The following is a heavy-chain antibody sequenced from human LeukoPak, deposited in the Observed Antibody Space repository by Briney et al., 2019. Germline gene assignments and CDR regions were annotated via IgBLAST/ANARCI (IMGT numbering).Heavy chain of an antibody. V-gene: IGHV3-11*01. CDR2: ISSSGSTI. CDR1: GFTFSDYY. J-gene: IGHJ4*02. Sequence: GGSLRLSCAASGFTFSDYYMSWIRQAPGKGLEWVSYISSSGSTIYYADSVKGRFTISRDNAKNSLYLQMNSLRAEDTAVYYCAKDGKAGSGWFFFFDYWGQGTLVTVSS. D-gene: IGHD6-19*01. CDR3: AKDGKAGSGWFFFFDY.